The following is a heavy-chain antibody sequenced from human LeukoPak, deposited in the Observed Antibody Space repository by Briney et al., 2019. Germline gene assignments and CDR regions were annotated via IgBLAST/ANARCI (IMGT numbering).Heavy chain of an antibody. CDR1: GYTFTGYY. CDR2: INPNSGGT. V-gene: IGHV1-2*02. D-gene: IGHD6-19*01. J-gene: IGHJ4*02. Sequence: ASVKVSCKASGYTFTGYYMHWVRQAPGQGLEWMGWINPNSGGTNYAQKFQGRVTMTRDMSTSTVYMELSSLRSEDTAVYYCARDLVPYSSGGPDYWGQGTLVTVSS. CDR3: ARDLVPYSSGGPDY.